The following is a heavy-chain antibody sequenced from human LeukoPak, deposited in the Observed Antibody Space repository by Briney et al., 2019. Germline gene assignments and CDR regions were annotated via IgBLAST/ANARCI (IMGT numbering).Heavy chain of an antibody. J-gene: IGHJ4*02. Sequence: ASVNVSCKASGYTFTGKFIHWVRQAAGRGLEWMGWIDPNSGGTDYAQKFQGRVTMTRDTSIATAYMDLSRLISDDTAVYYCARDREGLAYFDFWGQGTLVTVSS. CDR2: IDPNSGGT. D-gene: IGHD3/OR15-3a*01. V-gene: IGHV1-2*02. CDR1: GYTFTGKF. CDR3: ARDREGLAYFDF.